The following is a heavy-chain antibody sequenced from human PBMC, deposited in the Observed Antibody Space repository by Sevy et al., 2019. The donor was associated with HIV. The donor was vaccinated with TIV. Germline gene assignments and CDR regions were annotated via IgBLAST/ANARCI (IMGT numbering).Heavy chain of an antibody. CDR3: ARGRGYSGYDYCGGDCYADY. D-gene: IGHD5-12*01. CDR1: GFTFSSYS. V-gene: IGHV3-21*01. Sequence: GGSLRLSCAASGFTFSSYSMNWVRQAPGKGLEWVSSISSSSSYIYYADSVKGRFTISRDNAKNSLYLQMNSLRAEDTAVYYCARGRGYSGYDYCGGDCYADYWGQGTLVTVSS. J-gene: IGHJ4*02. CDR2: ISSSSSYI.